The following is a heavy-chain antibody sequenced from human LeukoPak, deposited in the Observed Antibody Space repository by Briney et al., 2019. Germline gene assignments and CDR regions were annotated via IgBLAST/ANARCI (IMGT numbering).Heavy chain of an antibody. CDR1: GYTFAGYY. Sequence: GASVKVSCKASGYTFAGYYMHWVRQAPGQGLEWMGWINPNSGGTNYAQKFQGRVTMTRDASISTAYMELSRLRSDDTAVYYCARLSDNFAVDYWGQGTLVTVSS. J-gene: IGHJ4*02. CDR2: INPNSGGT. V-gene: IGHV1-2*02. D-gene: IGHD1-20*01. CDR3: ARLSDNFAVDY.